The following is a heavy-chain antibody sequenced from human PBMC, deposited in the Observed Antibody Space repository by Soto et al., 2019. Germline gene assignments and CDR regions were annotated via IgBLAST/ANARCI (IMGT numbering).Heavy chain of an antibody. J-gene: IGHJ5*02. CDR2: INHSGST. CDR3: ARGRGVPAAMSGNWFDP. V-gene: IGHV4-34*01. D-gene: IGHD2-2*01. Sequence: TSETLSLTCAVYGGSFSGYYWSWIRQPPGKGLGWIGEINHSGSTNYNPSLKSRVTISVDTSKNQFSLKLSSVTAADTAVYYCARGRGVPAAMSGNWFDPWGQGTLVTVSS. CDR1: GGSFSGYY.